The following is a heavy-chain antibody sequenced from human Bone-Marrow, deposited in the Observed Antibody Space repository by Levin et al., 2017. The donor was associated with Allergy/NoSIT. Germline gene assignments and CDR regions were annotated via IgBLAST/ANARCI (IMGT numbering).Heavy chain of an antibody. CDR2: IKSKTDGGTT. D-gene: IGHD3-10*01. CDR3: TTDLRVRGVRGVY. V-gene: IGHV3-15*01. CDR1: GFTFNKAW. J-gene: IGHJ4*02. Sequence: GESLKISCAASGFTFNKAWMSWVRQAPGKGLEWVGRIKSKTDGGTTDYAAPVKGRFTISRDDSKNMFFLQMNTLKTEDTAVYYCTTDLRVRGVRGVYWGQGTLVTVSS.